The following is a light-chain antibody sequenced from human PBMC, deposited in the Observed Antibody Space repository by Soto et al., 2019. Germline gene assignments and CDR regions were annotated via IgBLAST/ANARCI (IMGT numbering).Light chain of an antibody. V-gene: IGKV1-5*01. J-gene: IGKJ1*01. CDR1: HSISSW. Sequence: QITQSPATVSASVGDRVTITCRASHSISSWLAWYQQKPGKAPNLLIYDASTLESGVPSRFSGSGSGTEFTLTISSLQPDDFATYYCQQYNSYWTFGQGTKV. CDR3: QQYNSYWT. CDR2: DAS.